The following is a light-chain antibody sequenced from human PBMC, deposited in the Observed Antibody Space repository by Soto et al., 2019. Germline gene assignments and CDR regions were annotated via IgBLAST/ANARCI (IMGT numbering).Light chain of an antibody. CDR2: KAS. CDR3: NQYRFSHT. CDR1: QSISSW. V-gene: IGKV1-5*03. Sequence: DIQMTQSPSTLSASVGDRVTITCRVSQSISSWLAWYQQKPGKAPKLLIYKASSLESGVPSRFSGSGSGTEFTLTISSLQPDDFATYYCNQYRFSHTFGGGTKVEIK. J-gene: IGKJ4*01.